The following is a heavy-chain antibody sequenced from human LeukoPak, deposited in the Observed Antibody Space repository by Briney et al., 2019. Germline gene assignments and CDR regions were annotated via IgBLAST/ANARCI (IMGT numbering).Heavy chain of an antibody. D-gene: IGHD6-19*01. V-gene: IGHV4-34*01. CDR1: GGSISSYY. CDR2: INHSGST. Sequence: PSETLSLTCTVSGGSISSYYWGWIRQPPGKGLEWIGEINHSGSTNYNPSLKSRVTISVDTSKNQFSLKLSSVTAADTAVYYCARGFRQWLAPFDYWGQGTLVTVSS. J-gene: IGHJ4*02. CDR3: ARGFRQWLAPFDY.